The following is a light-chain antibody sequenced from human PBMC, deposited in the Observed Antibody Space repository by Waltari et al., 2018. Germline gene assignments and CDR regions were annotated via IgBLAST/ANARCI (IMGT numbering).Light chain of an antibody. J-gene: IGKJ1*01. CDR2: DAD. Sequence: DIHLTQSPSSLSASVGDTVTITCRASQDIGASVNWYQQRPGGAPKLLIFDADSLERGAPSRFSGGGSRTQFTFTITGLQAEDIATYYCQQFGSLPWTFGQGTTVE. CDR1: QDIGAS. CDR3: QQFGSLPWT. V-gene: IGKV1-33*01.